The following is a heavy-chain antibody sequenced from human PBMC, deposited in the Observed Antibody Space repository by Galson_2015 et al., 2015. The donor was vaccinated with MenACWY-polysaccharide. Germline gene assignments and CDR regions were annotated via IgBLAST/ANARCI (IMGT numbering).Heavy chain of an antibody. D-gene: IGHD7-27*01. CDR1: GFTFSNYV. CDR2: IKQDGSEE. CDR3: ARDNWDDY. J-gene: IGHJ4*02. Sequence: SLRLSCAASGFTFSNYVMGWVRQAPGKGLEWVANIKQDGSEEWYVESVKGRFTISRDNAKNSVYLQMNSLRAEDTAVYFCARDNWDDYWGQGALVTVSS. V-gene: IGHV3-7*01.